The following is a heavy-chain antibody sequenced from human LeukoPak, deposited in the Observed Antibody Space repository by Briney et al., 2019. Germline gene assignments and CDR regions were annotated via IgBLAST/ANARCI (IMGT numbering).Heavy chain of an antibody. CDR1: GFTFSSYA. Sequence: PGGSLRLSFAASGFTFSSYAMSWVRQAPGKGLEWVSAISGSGGSTYYADSVKGRFTISRDNSKNTLYLQMNSLRAEDTAVYYCAKGRDSYGRFDPWGQRTLVTVSS. V-gene: IGHV3-23*01. CDR3: AKGRDSYGRFDP. J-gene: IGHJ5*02. D-gene: IGHD5-18*01. CDR2: ISGSGGST.